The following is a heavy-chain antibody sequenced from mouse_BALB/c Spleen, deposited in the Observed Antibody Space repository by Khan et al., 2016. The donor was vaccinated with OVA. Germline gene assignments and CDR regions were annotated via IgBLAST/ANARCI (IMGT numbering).Heavy chain of an antibody. Sequence: QIQLVQSGPELKKPGETVKISCKASGYTFTNYGMNWVKQAPGKGLKWMGWINTYTGEPTYVDDFKGRFAFSLETSASTAYLQINNLKNEDTATYFCGSGGYWYFDDWGAGTTVTVSS. CDR1: GYTFTNYG. CDR3: GSGGYWYFDD. V-gene: IGHV9-3-1*01. CDR2: INTYTGEP. J-gene: IGHJ1*01. D-gene: IGHD1-1*02.